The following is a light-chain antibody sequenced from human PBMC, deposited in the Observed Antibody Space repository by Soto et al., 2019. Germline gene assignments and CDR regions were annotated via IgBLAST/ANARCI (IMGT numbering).Light chain of an antibody. V-gene: IGLV7-46*01. J-gene: IGLJ2*01. Sequence: QAVVTQEPSLTVSPGGTVTLICASSTGTLTSGHFPYWFQQKPGQAPRALIFDTSKKYSWTPARFSGSLLGGKAALTLSGAQPEDEADYYCLLNFDVARVFGGGTKLTVL. CDR2: DTS. CDR1: TGTLTSGHF. CDR3: LLNFDVARV.